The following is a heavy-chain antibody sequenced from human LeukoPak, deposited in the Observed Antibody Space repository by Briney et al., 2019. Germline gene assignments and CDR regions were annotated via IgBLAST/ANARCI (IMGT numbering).Heavy chain of an antibody. Sequence: GASVKVSCKASGYTFTSYAITWVRQAPGQGLEWMGWISAYNGNTNYAQKLQGRVTMTTDTSTSTAYMELRSLRSDDTAVYYCARDIGAAAGTDIDYWGQGTLVTVSS. V-gene: IGHV1-18*01. CDR1: GYTFTSYA. D-gene: IGHD6-13*01. CDR3: ARDIGAAAGTDIDY. CDR2: ISAYNGNT. J-gene: IGHJ4*02.